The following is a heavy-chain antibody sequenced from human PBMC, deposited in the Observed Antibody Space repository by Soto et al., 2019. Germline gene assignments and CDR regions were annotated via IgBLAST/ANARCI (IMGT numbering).Heavy chain of an antibody. CDR1: GFTFSSYA. D-gene: IGHD2-2*01. CDR3: AKARESYCSSTSCYSPN. V-gene: IGHV3-23*01. CDR2: ISGSGGST. Sequence: GGSLRLSCAASGFTFSSYAMSWVRQAPGKGLEWVSAISGSGGSTYYADSVKGRFTISRDNSKNTLYLQMSSLRAEDTAVYYCAKARESYCSSTSCYSPNWGQGTLVTVSS. J-gene: IGHJ4*02.